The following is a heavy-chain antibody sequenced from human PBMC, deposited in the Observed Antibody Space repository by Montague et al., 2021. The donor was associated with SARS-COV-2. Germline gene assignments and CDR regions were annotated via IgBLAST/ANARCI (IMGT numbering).Heavy chain of an antibody. Sequence: ETLSLTCTASGGSISSYYWSWIRQPPGKGLEWIGYIYYSGSTNYNPSLKSRVTISVDTSKNQFSLKLSSVTAADTAVYYCARAYYDSSGYYGYFDYWGQGALVTVSS. CDR2: IYYSGST. D-gene: IGHD3-22*01. J-gene: IGHJ4*02. CDR3: ARAYYDSSGYYGYFDY. V-gene: IGHV4-59*13. CDR1: GGSISSYY.